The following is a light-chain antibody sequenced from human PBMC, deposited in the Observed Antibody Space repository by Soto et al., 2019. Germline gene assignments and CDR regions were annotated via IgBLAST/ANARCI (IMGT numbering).Light chain of an antibody. Sequence: EVVMTQSPATLSVSPGERATLSCRASQSVGTKLVWYQQRPGQPPRLLIYGASTRATGIPARFSGSGSGTEFTLTISSLQSEDFAVYSCQQYNNWPPAFGGGTKVDIK. CDR1: QSVGTK. J-gene: IGKJ4*01. CDR2: GAS. CDR3: QQYNNWPPA. V-gene: IGKV3-15*01.